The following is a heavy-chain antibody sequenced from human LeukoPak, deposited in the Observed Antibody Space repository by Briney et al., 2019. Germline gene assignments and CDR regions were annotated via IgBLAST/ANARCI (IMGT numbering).Heavy chain of an antibody. J-gene: IGHJ4*02. V-gene: IGHV1-18*04. D-gene: IGHD5-18*01. CDR1: GYTFTIYG. CDR3: AREMDSYTAMVYTLDY. CDR2: ISAYKGNT. Sequence: GASVKVSFKASGYTFTIYGISWVRQAPGRGREWMGWISAYKGNTNYAQKLQGRVTMTTDTSTSTAYMELRSLRSDDTAVYYCAREMDSYTAMVYTLDYWGQGTLVTVSS.